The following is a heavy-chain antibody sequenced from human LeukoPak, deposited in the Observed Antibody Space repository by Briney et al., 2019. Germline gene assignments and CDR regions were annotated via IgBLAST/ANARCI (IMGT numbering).Heavy chain of an antibody. CDR1: GGSISSYY. CDR3: ARHEAAPEWFDP. J-gene: IGHJ5*02. Sequence: PSETLSLTCTVSGGSISSYYWSWIRQPAGKGLEWIGSIYYSGSTYYNPSLKSRVTISVDTSKNQFSLKLSSVTAADTAVYYCARHEAAPEWFDPWGQGTLVTVSS. V-gene: IGHV4-59*05. CDR2: IYYSGST. D-gene: IGHD6-6*01.